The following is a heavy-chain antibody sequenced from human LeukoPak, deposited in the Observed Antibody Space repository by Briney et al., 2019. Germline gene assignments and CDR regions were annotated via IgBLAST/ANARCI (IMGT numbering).Heavy chain of an antibody. D-gene: IGHD6-13*01. CDR3: ARAYSSSWYWNWFDP. V-gene: IGHV4-59*08. CDR1: GGSISGKY. CDR2: IYYSGTT. J-gene: IGHJ5*02. Sequence: SETLSLTCTVSGGSISGKYWSWIRQTPGKGLEWVGYIYYSGTTKYNPSLKSRVTISVDTSKNQFSLKVSSVSAADTAVYYCARAYSSSWYWNWFDPWGQGTLVTVSS.